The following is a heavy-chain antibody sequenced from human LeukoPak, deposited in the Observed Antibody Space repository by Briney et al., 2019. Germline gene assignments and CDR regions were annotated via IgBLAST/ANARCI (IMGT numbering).Heavy chain of an antibody. J-gene: IGHJ4*02. CDR1: GFTFSSYA. V-gene: IGHV3-30-3*01. CDR3: AREAADCGGDCYFGY. D-gene: IGHD2-21*02. Sequence: GGSLRLSCAASGFTFSSYAMHWVRQAPGKGLEWVAVISYDGSNKHYADSVKGRFTISRDNSKNTLYLQMNSLRAEDTAVYYCAREAADCGGDCYFGYWGQGTLVTVSS. CDR2: ISYDGSNK.